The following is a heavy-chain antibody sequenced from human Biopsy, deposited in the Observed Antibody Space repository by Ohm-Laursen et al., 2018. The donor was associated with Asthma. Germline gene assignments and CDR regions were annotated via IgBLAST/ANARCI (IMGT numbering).Heavy chain of an antibody. CDR1: GFTFGDYW. Sequence: SLRLSCAASGFTFGDYWMSWVRQVPGKGLEWVANIKHDGSEKNHVDSLKGRFTISRDNAKNSLYLQMNSLRAEDTAVYYCARTFHFWSSYHAEHYQLWGQGTLVTVSS. CDR2: IKHDGSEK. V-gene: IGHV3-7*01. CDR3: ARTFHFWSSYHAEHYQL. D-gene: IGHD3-3*02. J-gene: IGHJ1*01.